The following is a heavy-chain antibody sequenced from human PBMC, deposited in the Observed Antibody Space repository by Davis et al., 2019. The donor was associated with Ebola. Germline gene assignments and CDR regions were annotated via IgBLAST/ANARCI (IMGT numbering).Heavy chain of an antibody. Sequence: GESLKISCAASGFSFSSYSMNWVRQAPGKGLEWVSSISSSSSYIYYADSVKGRFTISRDNAKNTLYLQMNSLEVEDTAVYYCVRGGDGGGAYWGQGTLVTVSA. CDR2: ISSSSSYI. CDR1: GFSFSSYS. J-gene: IGHJ4*02. CDR3: VRGGDGGGAY. V-gene: IGHV3-21*01. D-gene: IGHD3-16*01.